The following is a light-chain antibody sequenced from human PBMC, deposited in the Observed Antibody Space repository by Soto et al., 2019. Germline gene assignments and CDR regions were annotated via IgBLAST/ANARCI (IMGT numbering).Light chain of an antibody. V-gene: IGKV3-15*01. CDR1: QNVDGN. CDR3: QQYGSSPYT. Sequence: EIVMTQSPATLSVSPGEGVTLSCRASQNVDGNLAWYQQKPGRAPRLLIYGASTRATNVPARFSGSGSGTEFTLTISRLEPEDFAVYYCQQYGSSPYTFGLGTKLEIK. CDR2: GAS. J-gene: IGKJ2*01.